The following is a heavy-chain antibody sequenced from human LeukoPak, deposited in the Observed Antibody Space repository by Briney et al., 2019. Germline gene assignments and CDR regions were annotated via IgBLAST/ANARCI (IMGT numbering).Heavy chain of an antibody. J-gene: IGHJ3*01. D-gene: IGHD3-22*01. CDR1: GFSISNYY. V-gene: IGHV3-53*01. Sequence: GGSLRLSCAASGFSISNYYMFWARQAPGKGLEWVSVIYATGNTYYANSVKGRFTISRDNSENTLYLQMNSLRVGDTAVYYCERHSDSPNYPDTDSFDLWGQGTTVTVSS. CDR3: ERHSDSPNYPDTDSFDL. CDR2: IYATGNT.